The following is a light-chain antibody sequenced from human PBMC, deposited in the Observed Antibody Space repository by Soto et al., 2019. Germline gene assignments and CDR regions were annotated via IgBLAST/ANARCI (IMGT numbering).Light chain of an antibody. Sequence: DIQMTQSHSILSTSVGDRVTITCRSSQTITNWLAWYQQKPGKAPRLLIYDASSLETWIPSRFSGSGSGTDFTLTISSLQSEDFAVYYCQHYNNWPLTFGQGTRLEIK. CDR2: DAS. CDR1: QTITNW. V-gene: IGKV1-5*01. J-gene: IGKJ5*01. CDR3: QHYNNWPLT.